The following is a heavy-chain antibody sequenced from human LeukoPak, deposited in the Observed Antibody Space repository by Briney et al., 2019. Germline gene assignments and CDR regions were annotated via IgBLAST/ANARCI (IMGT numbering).Heavy chain of an antibody. CDR1: GFTFSSYG. D-gene: IGHD5-24*01. CDR3: AREMAGWFDP. V-gene: IGHV3-30*03. CDR2: ISYDGNNK. Sequence: PGRSLRLSCAASGFTFSSYGMHWVRQAPGKGLEWVALISYDGNNKYYADSVKGRFTISRDTSKNTLYLQMNSLRAEDTAVYYCAREMAGWFDPWGQGTLVTVSS. J-gene: IGHJ5*02.